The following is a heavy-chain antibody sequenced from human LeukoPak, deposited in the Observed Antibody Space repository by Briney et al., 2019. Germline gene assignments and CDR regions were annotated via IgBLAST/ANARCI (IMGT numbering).Heavy chain of an antibody. J-gene: IGHJ2*01. Sequence: SVKVSCKASGRTFSSYTISWVRQAPGQGLEWMGRIIPILGIANYAQKFQGRVTITADKSTSTAYMELSSLRSEDTAVYYCARPYCSSTSCPHYWYFGLWGRGTLVTVSS. CDR3: ARPYCSSTSCPHYWYFGL. CDR2: IIPILGIA. D-gene: IGHD2-2*01. CDR1: GRTFSSYT. V-gene: IGHV1-69*02.